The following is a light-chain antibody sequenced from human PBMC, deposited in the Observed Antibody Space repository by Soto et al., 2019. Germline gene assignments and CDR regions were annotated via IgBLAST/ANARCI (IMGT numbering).Light chain of an antibody. CDR1: QSISSN. Sequence: EIVMTQSPATLSVSPGERATLSCRASQSISSNLAWYHQKPGQAPRLLIYGASTRATGIPARFRGSGSGTEFTLTISSLQSEDFGIYYCQHNNNWPLTFGQGTKVDIK. CDR2: GAS. J-gene: IGKJ1*01. V-gene: IGKV3-15*01. CDR3: QHNNNWPLT.